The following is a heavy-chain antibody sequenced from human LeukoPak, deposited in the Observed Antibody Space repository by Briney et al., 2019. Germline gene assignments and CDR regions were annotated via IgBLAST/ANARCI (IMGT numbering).Heavy chain of an antibody. Sequence: ASVKVSCKASGYTFTSYDINWVRQATGQGLEWMGWMNPNSGNTGYAQKFQGRVTMTRNTSISTAYMELSSLRSEDTAVYYCARDMETGAVAGGWFDPWGQGTLVTVSS. J-gene: IGHJ5*02. CDR2: MNPNSGNT. CDR3: ARDMETGAVAGGWFDP. V-gene: IGHV1-8*01. CDR1: GYTFTSYD. D-gene: IGHD6-19*01.